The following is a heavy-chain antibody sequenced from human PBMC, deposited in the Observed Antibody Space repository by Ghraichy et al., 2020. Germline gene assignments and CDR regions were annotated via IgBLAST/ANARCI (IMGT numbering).Heavy chain of an antibody. CDR1: GYTFTSYG. J-gene: IGHJ4*02. V-gene: IGHV1-18*04. D-gene: IGHD6-19*01. Sequence: ASVKVSCKASGYTFTSYGISWVRQAPGQGLEWMGWISAYNGNTNYAQKLQGRVTMTTDTSTSTAYMELRSLRSDDTAVYYCARDPSKAVAGTPVDYWGQGTLVTVSS. CDR3: ARDPSKAVAGTPVDY. CDR2: ISAYNGNT.